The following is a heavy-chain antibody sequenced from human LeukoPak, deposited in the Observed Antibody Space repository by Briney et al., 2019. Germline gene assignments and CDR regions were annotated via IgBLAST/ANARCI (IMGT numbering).Heavy chain of an antibody. J-gene: IGHJ3*02. D-gene: IGHD1-26*01. V-gene: IGHV1-2*02. CDR2: ISLSSGGT. Sequence: ASVKVSCKASGDTFTDYYMHWLRQAPGQGLEWMGWISLSSGGTYYTQKFQDRVTMTRDTSLSTAYMELSRLRSEDTAVYYCATGAIVTRWDAFDIWGQGTMVTVSS. CDR3: ATGAIVTRWDAFDI. CDR1: GDTFTDYY.